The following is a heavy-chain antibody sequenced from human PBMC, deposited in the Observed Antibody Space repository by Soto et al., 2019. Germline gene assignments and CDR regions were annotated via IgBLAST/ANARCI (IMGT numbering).Heavy chain of an antibody. CDR2: ISDGGHNT. D-gene: IGHD3-16*01. CDR3: VREYYVSEVP. CDR1: GCSFDSNT. V-gene: IGHV3-23*01. Sequence: GVMRLSCGAFGCSFDSNTMSLVRQAPGKGLQWVSDISDGGHNTYSAVSVKGRFTISRDDLKGTLYLQMNSLRAEDTALYYSVREYYVSEVPWGQGTLVIVSS. J-gene: IGHJ5*02.